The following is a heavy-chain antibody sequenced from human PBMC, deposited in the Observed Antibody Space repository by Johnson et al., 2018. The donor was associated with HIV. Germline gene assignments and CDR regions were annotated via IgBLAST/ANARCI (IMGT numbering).Heavy chain of an antibody. CDR1: GFTFTDYY. Sequence: QVQLVESGGGLVKPGASLRLSCAASGFTFTDYYMSWIRQAPGKGLEWVSYISSSGSTIYYAAYVKGRFTISRYNAKKSQYLQMNSLRAEDTAVYYCAKQLSITMTVVLIGDAFDIWGQGTMVTVSA. J-gene: IGHJ3*02. CDR2: ISSSGSTI. V-gene: IGHV3-11*01. CDR3: AKQLSITMTVVLIGDAFDI. D-gene: IGHD3-22*01.